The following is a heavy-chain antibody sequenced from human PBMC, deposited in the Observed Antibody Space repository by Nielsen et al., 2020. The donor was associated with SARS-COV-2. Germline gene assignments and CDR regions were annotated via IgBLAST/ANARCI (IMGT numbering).Heavy chain of an antibody. V-gene: IGHV4-34*01. J-gene: IGHJ4*02. CDR1: GGSVSGYY. D-gene: IGHD6-19*01. CDR3: ARGGIAVAGTPITIDY. CDR2: INHSGST. Sequence: SETLSLTCAVYGGSVSGYYWSWIRQPPGKGLEWIGEINHSGSTNYNPSLKSRVTISVDTSKNQFSLKLSSVTAADTAVYYCARGGIAVAGTPITIDYWGQGTLVTVSS.